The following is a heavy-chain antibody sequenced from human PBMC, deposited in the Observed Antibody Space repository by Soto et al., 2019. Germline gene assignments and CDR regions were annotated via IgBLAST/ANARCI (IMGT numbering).Heavy chain of an antibody. Sequence: PGGFLRLSCAAPGFTFSSSWMHWVRQAPGKGLEWVSAISGSGGSTYYADSVKGRFTISRDNSKNTLYLQMNSLRAEDTAVYYCANGGYNWNYFTLSGYYYYMDVWGKGTTVTVSS. D-gene: IGHD1-7*01. J-gene: IGHJ6*03. V-gene: IGHV3-23*01. CDR1: GFTFSSSW. CDR2: ISGSGGST. CDR3: ANGGYNWNYFTLSGYYYYMDV.